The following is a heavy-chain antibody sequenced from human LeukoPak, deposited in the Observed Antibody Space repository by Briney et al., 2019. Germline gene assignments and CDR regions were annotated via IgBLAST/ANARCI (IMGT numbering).Heavy chain of an antibody. J-gene: IGHJ6*02. CDR3: ATDYSNFYGMDV. D-gene: IGHD4-11*01. CDR1: GVSVNSGSYF. V-gene: IGHV4-61*01. CDR2: IQNSART. Sequence: SETLSLTCTVSGVSVNSGSYFWSWIRQPPGKGLEWIGYIQNSARTNYNPSLESRVTISVDSSKDQFSLRLSSVTAADTAVYYCATDYSNFYGMDVWGQGTTVTVSS.